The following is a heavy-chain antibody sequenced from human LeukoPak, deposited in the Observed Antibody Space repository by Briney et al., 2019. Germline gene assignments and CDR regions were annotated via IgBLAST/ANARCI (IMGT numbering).Heavy chain of an antibody. J-gene: IGHJ4*02. D-gene: IGHD3-10*01. CDR2: IYHSGST. CDR1: GYSISSGYY. CDR3: ARPPQYGSGSY. Sequence: PSETLSLTCAVSGYSISSGYYWGWIRQPPGKGLEWIGSIYHSGSTYYNPSLKSRVTISVDTSKNQFSLKLSSVTAADTAVYYCARPPQYGSGSYWGQGTLVTVSS. V-gene: IGHV4-38-2*01.